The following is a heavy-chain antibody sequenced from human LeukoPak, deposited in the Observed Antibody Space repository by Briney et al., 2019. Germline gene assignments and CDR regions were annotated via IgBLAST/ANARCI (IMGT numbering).Heavy chain of an antibody. V-gene: IGHV3-7*05. CDR3: AKLRNSGYDHDAFDM. Sequence: GGSLRLSCAASGFTFSGYWMTWVRQAPGKGLEWVAKIKQDGSEKYYVDSVKGRFTISRDNSKNTMYMQMNSLRAEDTAVYYCAKLRNSGYDHDAFDMWGQGTMVTVSS. CDR1: GFTFSGYW. D-gene: IGHD5-12*01. J-gene: IGHJ3*02. CDR2: IKQDGSEK.